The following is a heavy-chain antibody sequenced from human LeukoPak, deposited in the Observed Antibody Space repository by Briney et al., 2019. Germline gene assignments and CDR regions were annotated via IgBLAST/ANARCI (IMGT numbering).Heavy chain of an antibody. CDR1: GFTFSSYA. J-gene: IGHJ6*03. CDR2: ISGSGGST. Sequence: GGSLRLSCAASGFTFSSYAMSWVRQAPGKGLEWVSAISGSGGSTYYADSVKGRFTISRDNSKNTLYLQMNSLRAEDTAVYYCAKDRPLGGVVPAASMDVWGKGTTVTVSS. CDR3: AKDRPLGGVVPAASMDV. D-gene: IGHD2-2*01. V-gene: IGHV3-23*01.